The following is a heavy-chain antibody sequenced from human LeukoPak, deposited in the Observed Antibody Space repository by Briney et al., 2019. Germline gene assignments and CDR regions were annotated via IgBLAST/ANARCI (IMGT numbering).Heavy chain of an antibody. J-gene: IGHJ6*02. V-gene: IGHV1-69*13. D-gene: IGHD2-8*01. CDR2: IIPIFGTA. Sequence: SVKVSFKASGGTFSSYAISWVRQAPGQGLEWMGGIIPIFGTANYAQKFQGGVTITADESTSTAYMELSSLRSEDTAVYYCALGVYYYGMDVWGQGTTVTASS. CDR3: ALGVYYYGMDV. CDR1: GGTFSSYA.